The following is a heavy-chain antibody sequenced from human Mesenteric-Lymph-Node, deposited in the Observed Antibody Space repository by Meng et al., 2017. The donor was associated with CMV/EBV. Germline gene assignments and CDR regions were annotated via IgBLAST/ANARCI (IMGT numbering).Heavy chain of an antibody. V-gene: IGHV3-48*03. CDR3: ARDDYGGLYFDY. CDR2: ISYSGSPI. Sequence: GESLKISCVASGFTFSNHWMFWVRQAPGKGLEWVSYISYSGSPIYYADSVKGRFTISRDNAKNSLYLQMNSLRVEDTAVYYCARDDYGGLYFDYWRQGTLVTVSS. CDR1: GFTFSNHW. D-gene: IGHD4-17*01. J-gene: IGHJ4*02.